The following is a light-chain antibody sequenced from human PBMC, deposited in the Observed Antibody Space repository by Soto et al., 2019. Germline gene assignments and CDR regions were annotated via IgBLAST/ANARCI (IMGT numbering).Light chain of an antibody. CDR1: QSVSFRY. CDR2: DAS. CDR3: QQSGSLAIP. V-gene: IGKV3-20*01. J-gene: IGKJ5*01. Sequence: EVVLTQSPGTLSLSPGERATLSCRASQSVSFRYLAWYQQRPGQAPRLLIYDASTRANGIPDRFSGSGSGTDFILTISRLEPQDFAVYYCQQSGSLAIPFGQGTRRDIK.